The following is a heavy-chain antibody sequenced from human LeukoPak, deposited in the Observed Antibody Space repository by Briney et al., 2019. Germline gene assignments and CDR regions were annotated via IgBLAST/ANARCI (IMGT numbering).Heavy chain of an antibody. CDR3: ARGGEDIVVVPAAITWFDP. CDR1: GFTFSSYA. CDR2: ISYDGSNK. D-gene: IGHD2-2*01. J-gene: IGHJ5*02. Sequence: GGSLRLSCAASGFTFSSYAMHWVRQAPGKGLEWVAVISYDGSNKYYADSVKGRFTISRDNSKNTLYLQMNSLRAEDTAVYYCARGGEDIVVVPAAITWFDPWGQGTLVTVSS. V-gene: IGHV3-30*04.